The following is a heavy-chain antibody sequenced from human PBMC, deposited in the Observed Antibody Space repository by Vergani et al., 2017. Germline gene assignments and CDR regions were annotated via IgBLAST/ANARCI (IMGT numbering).Heavy chain of an antibody. CDR2: IDWNDTK. Sequence: QVTLRESGPALVKPTQTLTLTCTFSGFSILTSEMCVSWIRQPPGKALEWLALIDWNDTKYFNTSLKTMLTISKDASKNQVVLTMTNMDPVDTATYYCARIRRRGRSGYDIFDFWGQGILVTVAS. V-gene: IGHV2-70*01. CDR3: ARIRRRGRSGYDIFDF. J-gene: IGHJ4*02. D-gene: IGHD5-12*01. CDR1: GFSILTSEMC.